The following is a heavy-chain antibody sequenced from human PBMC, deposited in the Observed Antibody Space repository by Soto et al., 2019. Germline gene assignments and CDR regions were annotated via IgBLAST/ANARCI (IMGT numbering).Heavy chain of an antibody. D-gene: IGHD2-2*01. J-gene: IGHJ4*02. CDR3: ARFGTSSTFDY. CDR2: ISSSGSTI. Sequence: PGGALRLSCAASGFTCSDYYMSWIRQAPGKGLEWVSYISSSGSTIYYADSVKGRFTISRDNAKNSLYLQMNSLRAEHTAVYYCARFGTSSTFDYWGQGTLVTAPQ. CDR1: GFTCSDYY. V-gene: IGHV3-11*01.